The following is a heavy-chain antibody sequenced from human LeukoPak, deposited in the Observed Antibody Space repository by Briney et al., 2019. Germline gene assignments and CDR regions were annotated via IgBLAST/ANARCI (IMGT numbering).Heavy chain of an antibody. D-gene: IGHD6-6*01. CDR3: ARRIAARNFDY. J-gene: IGHJ4*02. V-gene: IGHV4-34*01. Sequence: NPSETLSLTCAVYGGSFSGYYWSWIRQPPGKGLEWIVEINHSGSTNYNPSLKSRVTISVDTSKNQFSLKLSSVTAADTAVYYCARRIAARNFDYWGQGTLVTVSS. CDR2: INHSGST. CDR1: GGSFSGYY.